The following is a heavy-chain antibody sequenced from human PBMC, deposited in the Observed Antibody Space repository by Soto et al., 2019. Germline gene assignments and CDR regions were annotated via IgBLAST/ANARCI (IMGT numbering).Heavy chain of an antibody. V-gene: IGHV3-23*01. J-gene: IGHJ4*02. CDR3: ANADLVGYCTGGSCNSLDY. D-gene: IGHD2-15*01. Sequence: EVQVLESGGGLVQPGGSLRLSCAASGFTFSTYAMSWVRQAPGKGLEWVSGISGGGGSTYYADSVKGRFTISRDNSKNTLYLQMNSLRAEDTALYYCANADLVGYCTGGSCNSLDYWGQGTLVTVSS. CDR1: GFTFSTYA. CDR2: ISGGGGST.